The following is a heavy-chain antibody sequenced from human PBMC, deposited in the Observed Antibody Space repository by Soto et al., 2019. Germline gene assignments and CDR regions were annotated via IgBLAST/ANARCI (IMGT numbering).Heavy chain of an antibody. V-gene: IGHV1-69*02. D-gene: IGHD6-19*01. CDR3: ASKSSSGWSPPSDPASDAFDI. CDR2: IISILGIA. Sequence: ASVKVSCKASGGTFSSYTISWVRQAPGQGLEWMGRIISILGIANYAQKFQGRVTITADKSTSTAYMELSSLRSEDTAVYYCASKSSSGWSPPSDPASDAFDIWGQGTMVTVSS. J-gene: IGHJ3*02. CDR1: GGTFSSYT.